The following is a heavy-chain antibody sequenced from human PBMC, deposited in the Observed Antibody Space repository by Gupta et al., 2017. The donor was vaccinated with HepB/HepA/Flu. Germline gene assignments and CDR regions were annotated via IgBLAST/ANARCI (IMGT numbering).Heavy chain of an antibody. D-gene: IGHD3-10*01. CDR2: ISWNSGSI. J-gene: IGHJ4*02. V-gene: IGHV3-9*01. CDR3: AKDNGGEGYFDY. Sequence: EVQLVASGGGLVQPGRSLRLSCAASGFTFDDYAMHWVRQAPGKGLEWVSGISWNSGSIGYADSVKGRFTISRDNAKNSLYLQMNSLRAEDTALYYCAKDNGGEGYFDYWGQGTLVTVSS. CDR1: GFTFDDYA.